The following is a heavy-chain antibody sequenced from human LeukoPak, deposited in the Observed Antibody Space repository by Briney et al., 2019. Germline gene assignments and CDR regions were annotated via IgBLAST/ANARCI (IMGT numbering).Heavy chain of an antibody. CDR3: TTDEVRYNWNYVDY. J-gene: IGHJ4*02. Sequence: GGSLRLSCAASGFTFSSYGMHWVRQAPGKGLEWVGRIKSKTDGGTTDYAAPVKGRFTISRDDSKNTLYLQMNSLKTEDTAVYYCTTDEVRYNWNYVDYWGQGTLVTVSS. D-gene: IGHD1-20*01. V-gene: IGHV3-15*01. CDR1: GFTFSSYG. CDR2: IKSKTDGGTT.